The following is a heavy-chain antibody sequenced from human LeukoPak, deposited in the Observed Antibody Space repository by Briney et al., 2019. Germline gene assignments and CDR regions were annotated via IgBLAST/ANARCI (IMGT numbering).Heavy chain of an antibody. D-gene: IGHD1-1*01. V-gene: IGHV3-74*01. Sequence: GGSLRLSCTASPFTFSSCWMHWVRQAPGKGLVWVSRINSDGSSTSYADSVKGRFTISRDNAKNTLYLQMNSLRAEDTAVYYCARDGSQLFYYYGMDVWGQGTTVTVSS. CDR3: ARDGSQLFYYYGMDV. CDR2: INSDGSST. CDR1: PFTFSSCW. J-gene: IGHJ6*02.